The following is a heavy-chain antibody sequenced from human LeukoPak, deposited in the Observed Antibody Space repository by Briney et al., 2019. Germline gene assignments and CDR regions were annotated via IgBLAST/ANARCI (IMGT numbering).Heavy chain of an antibody. D-gene: IGHD6-13*01. J-gene: IGHJ4*02. Sequence: GESLKISCKGYGDSFTSYWIGWVRQMPGKGLEWMGIIYPDDSDTRYSPSFQGQVTISADRSISTAYLQWSSLKASDTATYYCARHPVATSGWPFDYWGQGTLVTVSS. V-gene: IGHV5-51*01. CDR3: ARHPVATSGWPFDY. CDR2: IYPDDSDT. CDR1: GDSFTSYW.